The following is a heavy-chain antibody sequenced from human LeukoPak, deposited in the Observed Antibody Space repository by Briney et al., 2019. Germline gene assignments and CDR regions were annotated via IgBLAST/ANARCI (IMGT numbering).Heavy chain of an antibody. CDR1: GFTFSSYW. D-gene: IGHD5-18*01. CDR2: IKQDGSEE. J-gene: IGHJ4*02. V-gene: IGHV3-7*01. Sequence: QPGGSLRLSCAASGFTFSSYWMSLVRQAPGKGLEWVANIKQDGSEEYYVDSVKGRFTISRDNAKNSLYLQMNSLRAEDTAVYYCAREGQGARGYSYGLDYWGQGTLVTVSS. CDR3: AREGQGARGYSYGLDY.